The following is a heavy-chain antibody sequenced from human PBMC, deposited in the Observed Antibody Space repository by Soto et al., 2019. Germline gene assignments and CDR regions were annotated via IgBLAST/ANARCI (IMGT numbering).Heavy chain of an antibody. D-gene: IGHD6-13*01. CDR2: IIPIFGTA. V-gene: IGHV1-69*13. CDR1: GGTFSSYA. J-gene: IGHJ6*02. CDR3: ARVSIAAAGTYYYYYGMDV. Sequence: GASVKVSCKASGGTFSSYAISWVRQAPGQGLEWMGGIIPIFGTANYAQKFQGRVTITADESTSTAYMELSSLGSEDTAVYYCARVSIAAAGTYYYYYGMDVWGQGTTVTVSS.